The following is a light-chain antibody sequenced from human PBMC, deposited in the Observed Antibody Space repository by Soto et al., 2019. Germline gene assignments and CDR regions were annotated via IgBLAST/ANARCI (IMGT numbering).Light chain of an antibody. CDR2: GNN. CDR1: SSTIGAGYN. CDR3: QSYDSSLSGDV. V-gene: IGLV1-40*01. J-gene: IGLJ1*01. Sequence: QSVLTQPPSVSGAPGQRVTISRTGSSSTIGAGYNVHWYQQPPGIAPKLLIYGNNNRPSGVPDRFSGSKSGTSASLAITGLQADDEADYYCQSYDSSLSGDVFGTGTKVTVL.